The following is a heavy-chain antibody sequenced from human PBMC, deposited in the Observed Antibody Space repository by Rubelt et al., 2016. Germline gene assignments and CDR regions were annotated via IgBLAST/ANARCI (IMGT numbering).Heavy chain of an antibody. J-gene: IGHJ4*02. V-gene: IGHV1-18*01. CDR3: ASVDTSGWYASEY. D-gene: IGHD6-19*01. Sequence: QVQLVQSGAEVKKPGASVKVSCKASGYTFTNYGISWVRQAPGQGLEWMGWISAYTGYTNYAQKLQGRVTMTTDTSTSTAYMELSSLGADDTAVDYCASVDTSGWYASEYWGQGSLVTVSS. CDR2: ISAYTGYT. CDR1: GYTFTNYG.